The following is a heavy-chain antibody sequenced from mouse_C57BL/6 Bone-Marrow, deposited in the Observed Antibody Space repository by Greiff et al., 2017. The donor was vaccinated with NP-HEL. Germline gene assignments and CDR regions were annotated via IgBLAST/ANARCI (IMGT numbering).Heavy chain of an antibody. CDR1: GYTFTSYW. CDR2: IDPSDSYT. V-gene: IGHV1-50*01. J-gene: IGHJ4*01. Sequence: QVQLQQPGAELVKPGASVKLSCKASGYTFTSYWMQWVKQRPGQGLEWIGEIDPSDSYTNYNQKFKGKATLTVDTSSSTAYMQLSSLTSEDSAVYYCARYHTGDYDDGYAMDYWGQGTSVTVSS. D-gene: IGHD2-4*01. CDR3: ARYHTGDYDDGYAMDY.